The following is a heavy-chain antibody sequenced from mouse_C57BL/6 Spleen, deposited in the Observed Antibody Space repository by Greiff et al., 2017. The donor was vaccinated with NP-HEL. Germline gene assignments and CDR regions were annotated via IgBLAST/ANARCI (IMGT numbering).Heavy chain of an antibody. Sequence: EVKLVESGGGLVKPGGSLKLSCAASGFTFSDYGMHWVRQAPEKGLEWVAYISSGSSTLYYADTVKGRFTISRDNAKNTLFLQMTSLRSEDTAMYYCARPPFTTVVAPYFDVWGTGTTVTVSS. CDR3: ARPPFTTVVAPYFDV. V-gene: IGHV5-17*01. D-gene: IGHD1-1*01. CDR1: GFTFSDYG. J-gene: IGHJ1*03. CDR2: ISSGSSTL.